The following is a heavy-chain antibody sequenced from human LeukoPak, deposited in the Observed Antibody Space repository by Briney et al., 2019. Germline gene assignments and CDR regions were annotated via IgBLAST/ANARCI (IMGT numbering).Heavy chain of an antibody. CDR1: GFTFNSYG. CDR2: ISGSGSST. J-gene: IGHJ4*02. V-gene: IGHV3-23*01. D-gene: IGHD5-18*01. Sequence: GGSLRLSCAVSGFTFNSYGMNWVRQAPGKGLEWVSAISGSGSSTYYADSVRGRFTISRDNSKNTLHLQMNSLRAEDTAVYYRAKSRRGYSYDELDYWGQGTLVTVSS. CDR3: AKSRRGYSYDELDY.